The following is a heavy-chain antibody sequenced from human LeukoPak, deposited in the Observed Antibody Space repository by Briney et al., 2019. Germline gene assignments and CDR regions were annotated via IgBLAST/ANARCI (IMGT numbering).Heavy chain of an antibody. D-gene: IGHD2-2*01. CDR2: INHSGST. Sequence: SETLSLTCAVSGGSFSGYYWSWIRQPPGKGLEWSGEINHSGSTNYNPPLKSRVTVSVDTSKNQFSLKLSSVTAADTAVYYCARVGIYCSSTSCYYYGMDVWGQGTTVTVSS. CDR1: GGSFSGYY. V-gene: IGHV4-34*01. CDR3: ARVGIYCSSTSCYYYGMDV. J-gene: IGHJ6*02.